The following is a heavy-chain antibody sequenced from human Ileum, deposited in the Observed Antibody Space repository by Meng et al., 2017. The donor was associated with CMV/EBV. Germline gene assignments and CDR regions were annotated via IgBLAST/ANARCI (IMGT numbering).Heavy chain of an antibody. J-gene: IGHJ4*02. D-gene: IGHD4-17*01. Sequence: GFTFSTSAMTLVRQAPGKRLEWVSAISGYGVMYYADSVQGRFTISKDNSKNTLYLEMNSLKAEDTAVYYCARDRVRATVTTSTFDYWGQGTLVTVSS. CDR3: ARDRVRATVTTSTFDY. CDR2: ISGYGVM. CDR1: GFTFSTSA. V-gene: IGHV3-23*01.